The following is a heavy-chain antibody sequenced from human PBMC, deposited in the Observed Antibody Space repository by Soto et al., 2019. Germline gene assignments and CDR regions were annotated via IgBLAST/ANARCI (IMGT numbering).Heavy chain of an antibody. CDR1: GHTFTSYG. J-gene: IGHJ4*02. D-gene: IGHD5-18*01. CDR3: ASPRGYSYGLGY. Sequence: ASVKVSCTASGHTFTSYGITWVRQAPGHGLEWMGWISAYNANTNYAQKLQGRVNMTTDTSTSTVYMELRSLRSDDTAVYYCASPRGYSYGLGYWGQGTLVTVSS. CDR2: ISAYNANT. V-gene: IGHV1-18*01.